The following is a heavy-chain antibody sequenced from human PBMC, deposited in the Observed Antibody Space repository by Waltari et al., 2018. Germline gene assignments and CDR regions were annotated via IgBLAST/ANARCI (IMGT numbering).Heavy chain of an antibody. CDR1: GYTFTSYD. CDR3: ARVPPKNFGVDRGRLDY. D-gene: IGHD3-3*01. CDR2: MNPNSGNT. V-gene: IGHV1-8*03. Sequence: QVQLVQSGAEVKKPGASVKVSCRASGYTFTSYDINWVRQATGQGLELMGWMNPNSGNTGYAQKFQGRVTITRNTSISTAYMELSSLRSEDTAVYYCARVPPKNFGVDRGRLDYWGQGTLVTVSS. J-gene: IGHJ4*02.